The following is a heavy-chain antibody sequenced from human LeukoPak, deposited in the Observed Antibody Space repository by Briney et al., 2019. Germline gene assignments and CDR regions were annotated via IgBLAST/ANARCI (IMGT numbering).Heavy chain of an antibody. J-gene: IGHJ4*02. Sequence: GESLKILCKSSGYSFTSYWIGRVRQVSGKGLEWMGIIYPVYSDTRYRTSLQGQVTFSVHTSTSTVYLQWSSLKASDTAIYYCARFALSSSLDYWGQGTLVTVSP. D-gene: IGHD6-13*01. CDR3: ARFALSSSLDY. CDR1: GYSFTSYW. V-gene: IGHV5-51*01. CDR2: IYPVYSDT.